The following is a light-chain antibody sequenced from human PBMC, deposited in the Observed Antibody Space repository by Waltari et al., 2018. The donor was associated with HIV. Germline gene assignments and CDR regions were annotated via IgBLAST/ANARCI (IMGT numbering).Light chain of an antibody. V-gene: IGLV2-14*01. J-gene: IGLJ2*01. Sequence: QSALTQPASVSGSPGQSITISCVASSYNRGGFTYVSWYQQHPGNAPKVVIYEGNNRPAGVSLRFSGSKSGNTASLTSAGLQIEDEADYDCSSNTDTSTALFGGGTKLSVL. CDR2: EGN. CDR3: SSNTDTSTAL. CDR1: SYNRGGFTY.